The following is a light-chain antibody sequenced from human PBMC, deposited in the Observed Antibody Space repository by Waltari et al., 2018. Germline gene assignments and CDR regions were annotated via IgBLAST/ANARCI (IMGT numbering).Light chain of an antibody. J-gene: IGKJ3*01. CDR3: QHYRIFPYS. CDR2: AAT. Sequence: DIQMTQSPSSLSASVGDRVTITCRASQSIYSSLNWYQQKPGKAPKLLIFAATSLQSGVPSRFSGSGSGRDFTLTISSLQPEDIGTYYCQHYRIFPYSFGPGTTVDMK. CDR1: QSIYSS. V-gene: IGKV1-39*01.